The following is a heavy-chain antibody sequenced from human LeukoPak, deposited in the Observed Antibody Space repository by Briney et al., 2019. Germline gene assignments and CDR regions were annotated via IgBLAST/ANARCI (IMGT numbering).Heavy chain of an antibody. Sequence: SQTLSLTCAVSGGSISSGGYSWRWIRQPPGKGLEWIGYIYHSGSTYYNPSLKSRVTISVDRSKNQFSLKLSSVTAADTAVYYCARAGYYYGMDVWGQGTTVTVSS. CDR1: GGSISSGGYS. V-gene: IGHV4-30-2*01. CDR2: IYHSGST. CDR3: ARAGYYYGMDV. J-gene: IGHJ6*02.